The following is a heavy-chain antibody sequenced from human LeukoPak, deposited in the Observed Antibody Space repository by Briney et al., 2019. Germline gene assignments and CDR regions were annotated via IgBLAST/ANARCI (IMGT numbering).Heavy chain of an antibody. CDR1: GFTFSSYA. Sequence: GSLRLSCAASGFTFSSYAMRWVRQPPGKGLEWIGSIYYSGSTYYNPSLKSRVAISVDTSKNQFSLKLSSVTAADTAVYYCARSWGIRITYFDYWGQGTLVTVSS. CDR2: IYYSGST. V-gene: IGHV4-39*01. CDR3: ARSWGIRITYFDY. D-gene: IGHD3-10*01. J-gene: IGHJ4*02.